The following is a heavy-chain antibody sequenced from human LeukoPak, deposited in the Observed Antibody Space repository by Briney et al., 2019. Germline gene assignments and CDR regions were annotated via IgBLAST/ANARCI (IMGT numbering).Heavy chain of an antibody. CDR2: IYSGGAA. V-gene: IGHV3-66*02. D-gene: IGHD1-7*01. Sequence: PGGSLRLSCAASRFTVNDNFMNWARQAPGKGLEWLSVIYSGGAAYYADSVKGRFTASRDSSENKVFLQMDSLRIEDTAVYYCTREIRKNYRFYFDTWGQGTLVTVSS. CDR1: RFTVNDNF. J-gene: IGHJ4*02. CDR3: TREIRKNYRFYFDT.